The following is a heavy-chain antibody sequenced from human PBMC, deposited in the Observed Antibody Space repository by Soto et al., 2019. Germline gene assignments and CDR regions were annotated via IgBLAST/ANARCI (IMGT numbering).Heavy chain of an antibody. CDR3: ARDRGAVAGTTRYYGMDV. J-gene: IGHJ6*02. Sequence: SPTLSLTCAISGDSVSSNSAAWNWIRQSPSRGLEWLGRTYYRSKWYNDYAVSVKSRITINPDTSKNQFSLQLNSVTPEDTAVYYCARDRGAVAGTTRYYGMDVWGQGTTVTVSS. V-gene: IGHV6-1*01. D-gene: IGHD6-19*01. CDR2: TYYRSKWYN. CDR1: GDSVSSNSAA.